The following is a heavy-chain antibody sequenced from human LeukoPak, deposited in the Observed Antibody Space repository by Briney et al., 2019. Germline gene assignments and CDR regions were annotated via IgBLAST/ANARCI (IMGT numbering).Heavy chain of an antibody. CDR2: IYHSGST. CDR1: GGSISTYY. V-gene: IGHV4-59*12. D-gene: IGHD1-1*01. J-gene: IGHJ4*02. CDR3: ARGVQGIDY. Sequence: SETLSLTCSVSGGSISTYYWSWIRQPPGKGLEWIGYIYHSGSTYYNPSLKSRVTISVDRSKNQFSLKLSSVTAADTAVYYCARGVQGIDYWGQGTLVTVSS.